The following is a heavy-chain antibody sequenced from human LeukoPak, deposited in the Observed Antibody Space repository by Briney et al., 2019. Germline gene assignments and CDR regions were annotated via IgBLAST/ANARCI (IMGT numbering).Heavy chain of an antibody. CDR1: GGSISSGSYY. CDR3: ARGGGPYYMDV. Sequence: SETLSLTCTVSGGSISSGSYYWSWIRQPAGKGLEWIGRIYTSGSTNYNPSLKSRVTISVDTSKNQFSLKLSSVTAADTAVYYCARGGGPYYMDVWDKGTTVTVSS. D-gene: IGHD4-23*01. CDR2: IYTSGST. V-gene: IGHV4-61*02. J-gene: IGHJ6*03.